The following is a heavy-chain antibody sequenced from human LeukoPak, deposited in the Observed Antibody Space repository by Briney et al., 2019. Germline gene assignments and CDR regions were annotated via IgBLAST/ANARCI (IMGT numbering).Heavy chain of an antibody. CDR2: INPNSGGT. D-gene: IGHD3-10*01. CDR1: GYTFTGYY. Sequence: ASVKVSCKASGYTFTGYYMHWVRQAPGRGLEWMGWINPNSGGTNYAQKFQGRVNMTRATSISTAYMELSSLRSDDTAVYSCARDPLGVKDYYGLGDHFDYWGQGTLVTVSS. V-gene: IGHV1-2*02. CDR3: ARDPLGVKDYYGLGDHFDY. J-gene: IGHJ4*02.